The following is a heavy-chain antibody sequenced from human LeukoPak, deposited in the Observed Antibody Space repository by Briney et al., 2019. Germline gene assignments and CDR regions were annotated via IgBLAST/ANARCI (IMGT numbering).Heavy chain of an antibody. CDR1: GGSISSGGYS. V-gene: IGHV4-30-2*01. J-gene: IGHJ4*02. D-gene: IGHD6-19*01. CDR2: IYHSGSI. CDR3: ARGARRAVAGMIDY. Sequence: SQTLSLTCAVSGGSISSGGYSWSWIRQPPGKGLEWIGYIYHSGSIYYNPSLKSRVTISVDRSKNQFSLKLSSVTAADTAVYYCARGARRAVAGMIDYWGQGTLVTVSS.